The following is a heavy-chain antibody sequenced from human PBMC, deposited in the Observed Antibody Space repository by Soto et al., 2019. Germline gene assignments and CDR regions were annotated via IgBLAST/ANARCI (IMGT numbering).Heavy chain of an antibody. CDR3: AREAAGILNWFEP. Sequence: PSGSLSLTCAVSGGSISSGGYYCSLIHQHPGKGLEWIGYIYHSGSTYYNPSLKSRVTISVETSKNQFSLKLSSVTAADTAVYYCAREAAGILNWFEPWGQGTLVTVSS. V-gene: IGHV4-31*11. CDR1: GGSISSGGYY. J-gene: IGHJ5*02. CDR2: IYHSGST. D-gene: IGHD6-25*01.